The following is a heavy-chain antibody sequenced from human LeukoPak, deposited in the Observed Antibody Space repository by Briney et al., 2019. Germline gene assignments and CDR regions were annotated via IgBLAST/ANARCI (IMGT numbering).Heavy chain of an antibody. Sequence: GGSLRLSCAASGFTFSSYGMQWVRQSPGKGLEWVAFIRYDGSNKYYADSVKGRFTISRDNSKNTLYLQMNSLRAEDTAVYYCAKGLTYYYDSSGYYYYYYMDVWGKGTTVTVSS. V-gene: IGHV3-30*02. CDR2: IRYDGSNK. D-gene: IGHD3-22*01. CDR1: GFTFSSYG. J-gene: IGHJ6*03. CDR3: AKGLTYYYDSSGYYYYYYMDV.